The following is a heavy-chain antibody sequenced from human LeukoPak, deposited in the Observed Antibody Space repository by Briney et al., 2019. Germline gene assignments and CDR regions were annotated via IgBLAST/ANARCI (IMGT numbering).Heavy chain of an antibody. V-gene: IGHV3-21*01. CDR3: AGDGCGAGSCYYLDY. CDR2: ISSSSSYI. Sequence: GGSLRLSCAASGFTFSSYSMNWVRQAPGKGLEWVSYISSSSSYIYYADSVKGRFTISRDNAKNSLYLQMNSLRAEDTAVYYCAGDGCGAGSCYYLDYWGQGTLVTVSS. J-gene: IGHJ4*02. D-gene: IGHD2-15*01. CDR1: GFTFSSYS.